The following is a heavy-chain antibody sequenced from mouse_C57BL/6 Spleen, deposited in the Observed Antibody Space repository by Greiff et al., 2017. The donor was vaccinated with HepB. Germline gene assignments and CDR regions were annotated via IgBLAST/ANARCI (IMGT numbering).Heavy chain of an antibody. CDR3: AYDVDGYFDV. D-gene: IGHD2-3*01. CDR1: GYAFSSSW. J-gene: IGHJ1*03. CDR2: IYPGDGDT. Sequence: QVQLQQSGPELVKPGASVKISCKASGYAFSSSWMNWVKQRPGKGLEWIGRIYPGDGDTNYNGKFKGKATLTADKSSSTAYMQLSSLTSEDSAVYFCAYDVDGYFDVWGTGTTVTVSS. V-gene: IGHV1-82*01.